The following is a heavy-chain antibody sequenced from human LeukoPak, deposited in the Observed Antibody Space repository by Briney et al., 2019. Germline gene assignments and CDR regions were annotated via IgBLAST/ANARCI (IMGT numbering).Heavy chain of an antibody. CDR3: ARVPEAMGGN. V-gene: IGHV3-21*01. Sequence: GGSLRLSCAASGFTFSSYSMSWVRQAPGKGLEWVSSISSSSSYIYYADSVKGRFTISRDNAKNSLYLQMNSLRAEDTAVYYCARVPEAMGGNWGQGTLVTVSS. CDR1: GFTFSSYS. D-gene: IGHD5-18*01. CDR2: ISSSSSYI. J-gene: IGHJ4*02.